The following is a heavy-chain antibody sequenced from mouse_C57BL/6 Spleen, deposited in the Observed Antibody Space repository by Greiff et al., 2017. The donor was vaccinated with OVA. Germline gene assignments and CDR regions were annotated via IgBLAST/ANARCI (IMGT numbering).Heavy chain of an antibody. CDR1: GFTFSNYW. J-gene: IGHJ3*01. Sequence: EVQGVESGGGLVQPGGSMKLSCVASGFTFSNYWMNWVRQSPEKGLEWVAQIRLKSDNYATHYAESVKGRFTISRDDSKSSVYLQMNNLRAEDTGIYYCTGLAYWGQGTLVTVSA. V-gene: IGHV6-3*01. CDR3: TGLAY. CDR2: IRLKSDNYAT.